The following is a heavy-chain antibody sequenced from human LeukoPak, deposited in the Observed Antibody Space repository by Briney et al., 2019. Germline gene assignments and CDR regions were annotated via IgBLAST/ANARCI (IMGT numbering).Heavy chain of an antibody. J-gene: IGHJ4*02. V-gene: IGHV3-53*01. Sequence: GGSLRLSCAASGFSVSSNYMSWVRQAPGKGLEWVSLTYSGGSSYYADSVQGRFAISRDNSKNTLYLQVNSLRAEDTAVYYCARDRAGTIDYWGQGTLVTVSS. D-gene: IGHD4/OR15-4a*01. CDR2: TYSGGSS. CDR3: ARDRAGTIDY. CDR1: GFSVSSNY.